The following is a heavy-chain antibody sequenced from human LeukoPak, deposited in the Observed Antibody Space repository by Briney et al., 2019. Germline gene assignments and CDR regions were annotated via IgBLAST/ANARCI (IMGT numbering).Heavy chain of an antibody. CDR1: GLTFSSYA. CDR2: ISGSGGST. CDR3: AKAPVTTCRGAYCYPFDY. V-gene: IGHV3-23*01. D-gene: IGHD2-21*01. J-gene: IGHJ4*02. Sequence: PGGSLRLSCAASGLTFSSYAMSWVRQAPGKGLEWVSAISGSGGSTYYADSVKGRFTISRDSSKNTLFLQMNRLRPEDAAVYYCAKAPVTTCRGAYCYPFDYWGQGTLVTVSS.